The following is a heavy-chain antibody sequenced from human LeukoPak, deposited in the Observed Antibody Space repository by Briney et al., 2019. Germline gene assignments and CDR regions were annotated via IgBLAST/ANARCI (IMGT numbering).Heavy chain of an antibody. CDR2: IKKDGSEK. CDR3: ARHLSGITGYAYGRGIDY. Sequence: PGGSLRLSCAASGFTFSSYWMSWVRQAPGKGLEWVANIKKDGSEKYYVDSVKGRFTISRDNAKTSLYLQMNSLRAEDTAVYYCARHLSGITGYAYGRGIDYGGQGTLVTVSS. D-gene: IGHD5-18*01. V-gene: IGHV3-7*01. CDR1: GFTFSSYW. J-gene: IGHJ4*02.